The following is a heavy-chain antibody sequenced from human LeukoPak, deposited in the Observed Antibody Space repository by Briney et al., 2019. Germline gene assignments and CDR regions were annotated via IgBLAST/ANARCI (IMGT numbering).Heavy chain of an antibody. CDR2: IYYSGST. CDR1: GASINSYDYH. D-gene: IGHD6-19*01. CDR3: ARGPNRYSSGWYYFDY. V-gene: IGHV4-61*08. J-gene: IGHJ4*02. Sequence: KPSETLVLTCTVSGASINSYDYHWGWIRQPPGKGLEWIGYIYYSGSTNYNPSLKSRVTISVDTSKNEFSLKLSSVTDADTAVYFCARGPNRYSSGWYYFDYWGQGTLVTVSS.